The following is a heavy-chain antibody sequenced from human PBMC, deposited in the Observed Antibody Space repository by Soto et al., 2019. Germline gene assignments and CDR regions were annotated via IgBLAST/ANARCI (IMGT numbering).Heavy chain of an antibody. J-gene: IGHJ5*02. CDR1: GFTFSNYW. D-gene: IGHD6-19*01. CDR3: AKDKWQWLVPGWFDP. CDR2: IKQDGSDK. Sequence: PGGSLRLSCAASGFTFSNYWMSWVRQAPGKGLEWVAIIKQDGSDKYYVDSVKGRFTISRDNAKNSLYLQMNSLRAEDTALYYCAKDKWQWLVPGWFDPWGQGTLVTAPQ. V-gene: IGHV3-7*03.